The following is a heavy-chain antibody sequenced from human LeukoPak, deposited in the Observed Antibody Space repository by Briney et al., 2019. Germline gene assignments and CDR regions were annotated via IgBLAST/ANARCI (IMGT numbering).Heavy chain of an antibody. D-gene: IGHD7-27*01. J-gene: IGHJ4*02. V-gene: IGHV3-23*01. CDR2: IDGSGDKT. Sequence: PGGSLRLSCAASGFTLSNFAIRWVREVPGKGLEWVSSIDGSGDKTHYPDSVRGRFTVSRDNSKNTLYLQMNSLRVEETATYCCAKVQVNLGPIDYWGQGTPVIVSS. CDR3: AKVQVNLGPIDY. CDR1: GFTLSNFA.